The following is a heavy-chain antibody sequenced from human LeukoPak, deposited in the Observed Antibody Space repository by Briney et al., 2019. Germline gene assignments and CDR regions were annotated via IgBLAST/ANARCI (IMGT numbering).Heavy chain of an antibody. CDR1: GFTLTEYY. CDR2: LIRSSTTI. D-gene: IGHD3-3*01. V-gene: IGHV3-11*01. CDR3: ARDEISKYDSRGLFHCGMDV. Sequence: GGALRDSRVASGFTLTEYYMSWIRQAPGERVGWVSKLIRSSTTIHYADSVKGRCTISRDNGKQYLYLNMHSLRADDPGVYYCARDEISKYDSRGLFHCGMDVWGQGTTVIVSS. J-gene: IGHJ6*02.